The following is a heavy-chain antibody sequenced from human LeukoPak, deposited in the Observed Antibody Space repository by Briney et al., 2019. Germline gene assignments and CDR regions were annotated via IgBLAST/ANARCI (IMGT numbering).Heavy chain of an antibody. Sequence: GRSLRLSCAASGFTFRSFAMYWVRQAPGKGLDWVAVISYDGSKKYYADSVKGRFTISRDNSKNTLYLQMNSLRAEDTAVYYCARDSDYYDRSGYKYWGQGTLVTVSS. CDR2: ISYDGSKK. V-gene: IGHV3-30*01. J-gene: IGHJ4*02. D-gene: IGHD3-22*01. CDR3: ARDSDYYDRSGYKY. CDR1: GFTFRSFA.